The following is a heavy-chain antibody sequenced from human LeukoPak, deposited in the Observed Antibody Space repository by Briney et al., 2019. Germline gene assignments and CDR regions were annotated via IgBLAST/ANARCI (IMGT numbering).Heavy chain of an antibody. CDR2: IYYSGST. J-gene: IGHJ5*02. D-gene: IGHD3-22*01. Sequence: SETLSLTCTVSGGSISRGGYYWRWIRQHPGKGLEWIVYIYYSGSTYYNPSLKSRVTISVDTSKNQFSLKLSSVTAADTAVYYCARDSGYYDSSGYYYVGNWFDPWGQGTLVTVSS. V-gene: IGHV4-31*03. CDR3: ARDSGYYDSSGYYYVGNWFDP. CDR1: GGSISRGGYY.